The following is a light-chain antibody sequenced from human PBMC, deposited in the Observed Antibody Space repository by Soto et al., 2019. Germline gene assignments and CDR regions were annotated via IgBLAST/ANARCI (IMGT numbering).Light chain of an antibody. CDR1: QSVSSSY. CDR3: QQYGSSFT. J-gene: IGKJ3*01. Sequence: EIVLTQSPGTLSLSPGERATLSCRASQSVSSSYLAWYQQKPGQAPRLLIYGASSRATGIPGRFSGSGSGTDFTLTISRLEAEDFAVYYCQQYGSSFTFGPGNKVDIK. V-gene: IGKV3-20*01. CDR2: GAS.